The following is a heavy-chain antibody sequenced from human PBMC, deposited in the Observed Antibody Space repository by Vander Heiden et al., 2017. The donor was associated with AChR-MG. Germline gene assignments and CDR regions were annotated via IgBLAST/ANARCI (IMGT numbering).Heavy chain of an antibody. V-gene: IGHV3-23*01. Sequence: EVQLLESGGGLVQPGGSLRLPCAASGLTFSSYAMSWVRQAPGKGLEWVSAISDSGGTTYYADSVKGRFTISRDNSKDTVYLQMNSLRAEDTAVYFCAKELFGEDHWGQGTLVTVSS. J-gene: IGHJ4*02. CDR3: AKELFGEDH. CDR2: ISDSGGTT. D-gene: IGHD3-16*01. CDR1: GLTFSSYA.